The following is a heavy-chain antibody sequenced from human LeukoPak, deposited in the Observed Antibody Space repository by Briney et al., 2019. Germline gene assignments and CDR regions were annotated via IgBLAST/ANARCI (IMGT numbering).Heavy chain of an antibody. Sequence: SETLSLTCTVSGGSISSGSYYWSWIRQPPGKGLEWIGYIYYSGSTNYNPSLKSRVTISVDTSKNQFSLKLSSVTAADTAVYYCARDRNSPARRGYSGYDWDYWGQGTLVTVSS. CDR1: GGSISSGSYY. V-gene: IGHV4-61*01. J-gene: IGHJ4*02. CDR2: IYYSGST. CDR3: ARDRNSPARRGYSGYDWDY. D-gene: IGHD5-12*01.